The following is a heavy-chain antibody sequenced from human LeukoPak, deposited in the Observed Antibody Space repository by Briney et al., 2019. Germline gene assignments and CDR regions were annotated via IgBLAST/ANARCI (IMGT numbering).Heavy chain of an antibody. J-gene: IGHJ4*02. Sequence: QPGGSLRLSCAASGFTFSSHWMHWVRQVPGKGLVWVSRISTDGSATTYADSVKGRFTISRDNAKNSLYLQMNSLRAEDTAVYYCARGACGSTPCQFDYWGQGALVTVSS. V-gene: IGHV3-74*01. D-gene: IGHD2-2*01. CDR2: ISTDGSAT. CDR3: ARGACGSTPCQFDY. CDR1: GFTFSSHW.